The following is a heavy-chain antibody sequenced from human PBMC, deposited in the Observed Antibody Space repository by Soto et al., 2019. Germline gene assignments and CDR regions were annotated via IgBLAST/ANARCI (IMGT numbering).Heavy chain of an antibody. V-gene: IGHV4-31*03. CDR3: ARVRSSGSKFDY. CDR2: IYYSGST. CDR1: GGSISSGGYC. J-gene: IGHJ4*02. Sequence: PSETLSLTCTVSGGSISSGGYCWSWIRQHPGKGLEWIGYIYYSGSTYYNPSLKSRVTISVDTSKNQFSLKLSSVTAADTAVYYCARVRSSGSKFDYWGQGTLVTVSS. D-gene: IGHD6-19*01.